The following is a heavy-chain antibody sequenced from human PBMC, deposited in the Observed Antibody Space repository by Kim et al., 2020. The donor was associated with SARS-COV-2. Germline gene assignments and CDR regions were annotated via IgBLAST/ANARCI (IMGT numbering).Heavy chain of an antibody. V-gene: IGHV4-4*07. J-gene: IGHJ3*02. D-gene: IGHD3-22*01. Sequence: TNYNPTLKSRVTMSVDTSKNQFSLKLSSVTAADTAVYYCAREMIADAFDIWGQGTMVTVSS. CDR2: T. CDR3: AREMIADAFDI.